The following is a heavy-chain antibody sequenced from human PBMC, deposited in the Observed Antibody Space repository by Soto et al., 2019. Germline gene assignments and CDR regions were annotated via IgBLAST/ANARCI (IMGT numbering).Heavy chain of an antibody. CDR2: ISGSGGST. J-gene: IGHJ4*02. V-gene: IGHV3-23*01. CDR3: AKGRRDVYYYDSSGLGIFDC. CDR1: GFTFSSYA. D-gene: IGHD3-22*01. Sequence: GGSLRLSCAASGFTFSSYAMSWVRQAPGKGLEWVSAISGSGGSTYYADSVKGRFTISRDNSKNTLYLQMNSLRAEDTAVYYCAKGRRDVYYYDSSGLGIFDCWGQGTLVTVSS.